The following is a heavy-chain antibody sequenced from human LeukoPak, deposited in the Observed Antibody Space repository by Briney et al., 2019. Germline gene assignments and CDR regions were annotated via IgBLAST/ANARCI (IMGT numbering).Heavy chain of an antibody. CDR3: ARGWDSSSWMLDY. Sequence: NPSETLSLTCAVYGGSFSGYYWSWIRQPPGKGLEWIGYIYYSGSTYYNPSLKSRVTISVDTSKNQFSLKLSSVTAADTAVYYCARGWDSSSWMLDYWGQGTLVTVSS. D-gene: IGHD6-13*01. J-gene: IGHJ4*02. CDR1: GGSFSGYY. CDR2: IYYSGST. V-gene: IGHV4-30-4*08.